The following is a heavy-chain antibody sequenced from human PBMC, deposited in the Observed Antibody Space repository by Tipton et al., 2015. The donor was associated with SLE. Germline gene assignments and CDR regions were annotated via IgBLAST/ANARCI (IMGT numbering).Heavy chain of an antibody. D-gene: IGHD4-23*01. CDR2: IHSIGIT. J-gene: IGHJ6*02. CDR3: ARDWKYYGSATQLRGSYYGFNV. Sequence: TLSLTCIVSGGSITSGSYYWTWIRQPAGKGLEWIGHIHSIGITNCNPSLRSRVTISRDTSKNQFSLNLSSVTAADTAAYYCARDWKYYGSATQLRGSYYGFNVWGQGTTVIVSS. CDR1: GGSITSGSYY. V-gene: IGHV4-61*09.